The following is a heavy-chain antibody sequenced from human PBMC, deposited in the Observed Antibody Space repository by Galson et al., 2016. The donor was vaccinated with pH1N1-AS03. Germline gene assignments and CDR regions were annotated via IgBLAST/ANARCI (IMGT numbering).Heavy chain of an antibody. D-gene: IGHD4-17*01. CDR2: VSSDGSNK. CDR3: ARDLSYGDYYPY. V-gene: IGHV3-30*03. CDR1: GFTFSTYG. J-gene: IGHJ4*02. Sequence: SLRLSCAASGFTFSTYGMHWVRQAPGKGLEWVADVSSDGSNKYYADSVKGRFTISRDYSKNTLYLQMNSLSAADTAVYYCARDLSYGDYYPYWGQGTLVTVSS.